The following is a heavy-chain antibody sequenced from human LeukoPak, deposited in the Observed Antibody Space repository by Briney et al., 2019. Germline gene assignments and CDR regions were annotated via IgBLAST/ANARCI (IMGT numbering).Heavy chain of an antibody. V-gene: IGHV3-21*01. D-gene: IGHD1-26*01. CDR1: GFTLSAHG. J-gene: IGHJ3*02. CDR2: ISSSSIYI. CDR3: ANLLVGAFNI. Sequence: GGSLRLSCAASGFTLSAHGMNWVRQAPGKGLEWVSSISSSSIYIYYGDSVKGRFTISRDNAENSLFLQMSSLRVEDTAVYYCANLLVGAFNIWGQGRMVTVSS.